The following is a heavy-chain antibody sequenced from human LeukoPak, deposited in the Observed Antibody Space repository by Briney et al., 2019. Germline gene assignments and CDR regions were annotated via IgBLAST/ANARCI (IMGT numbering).Heavy chain of an antibody. CDR1: GGSISSSSYY. D-gene: IGHD1-26*01. CDR3: ARRYSGTNFDY. CDR2: TYYSGST. Sequence: SETLSLTCTVSGGSISSSSYYWGWIRQPPGKGLEWIGSTYYSGSTYYNPSLKSRVTISVDTSQNQFSLKLSSVTAADTAVYYCARRYSGTNFDYWGQGTLVTVSS. J-gene: IGHJ4*02. V-gene: IGHV4-39*01.